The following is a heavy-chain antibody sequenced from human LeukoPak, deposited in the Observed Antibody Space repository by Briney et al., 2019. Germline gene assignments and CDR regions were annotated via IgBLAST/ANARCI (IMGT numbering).Heavy chain of an antibody. CDR3: ARDGGYCSSTSYQGCYYYYMDV. D-gene: IGHD2-2*03. CDR2: IYTSGST. Sequence: SETLSLTCTVSGGSISSGSYYWSWIRQPAGKGLEWIGRIYTSGSTNYNPSLKSRVTISVDTSKNQFSLKLSSVTAADTAVYYCARDGGYCSSTSYQGCYYYYMDVWGKGTTVTVSS. V-gene: IGHV4-61*02. CDR1: GGSISSGSYY. J-gene: IGHJ6*03.